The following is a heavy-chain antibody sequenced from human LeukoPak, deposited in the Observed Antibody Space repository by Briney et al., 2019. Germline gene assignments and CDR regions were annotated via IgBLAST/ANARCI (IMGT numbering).Heavy chain of an antibody. Sequence: NPSETLSLTCTVSGGSISSSSYYWSWIRQPPGKGLEWIGEINHSGSTNYNPSLKSRVTISVDTSKNQFSLKLSSVTAADTAVYYCARIWFGESKAFGIWGQGTMVTVSS. CDR2: INHSGST. V-gene: IGHV4-39*07. CDR3: ARIWFGESKAFGI. D-gene: IGHD3-10*01. CDR1: GGSISSSSYY. J-gene: IGHJ3*02.